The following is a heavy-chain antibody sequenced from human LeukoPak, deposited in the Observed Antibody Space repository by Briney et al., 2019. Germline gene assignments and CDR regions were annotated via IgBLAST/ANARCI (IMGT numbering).Heavy chain of an antibody. CDR2: IRSKANSYAT. D-gene: IGHD3-10*01. V-gene: IGHV3-73*01. CDR3: TRPSGSYSPDYYYYGMDV. J-gene: IGHJ6*02. Sequence: GGSLRLSCAASGFTFSGSAMHWVRQASGKGLEWVGRIRSKANSYATAYAASVKGRFTISRDDSKNTAYLQMNSLKTEDTAVYYCTRPSGSYSPDYYYYGMDVWGQGTTVTVSS. CDR1: GFTFSGSA.